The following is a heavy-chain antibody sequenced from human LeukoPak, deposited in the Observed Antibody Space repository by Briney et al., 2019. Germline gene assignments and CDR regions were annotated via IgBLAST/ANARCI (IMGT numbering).Heavy chain of an antibody. J-gene: IGHJ4*02. CDR3: ALGLVTDY. V-gene: IGHV3-66*01. D-gene: IGHD3-9*01. CDR2: IYSGGST. Sequence: PGGPLNLPCAAPELTVRTTFMSGVRQPPGKGLEWVSVIYSGGSTYYADSVKGRFTISRDNSKNTLYLQMNSLRVEDTAVYYCALGLVTDYWGQGTLVTVSS. CDR1: ELTVRTTF.